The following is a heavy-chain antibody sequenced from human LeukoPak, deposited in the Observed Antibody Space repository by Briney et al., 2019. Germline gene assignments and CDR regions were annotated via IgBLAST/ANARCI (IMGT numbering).Heavy chain of an antibody. V-gene: IGHV3-21*01. CDR2: ISSSSYI. D-gene: IGHD1-26*01. CDR3: ARTGVEDSGSFFDY. Sequence: GGSLRLSCAASGFTFSSYSMNWVRQAPGKGLEWVSSISSSSYIYYADSVKGRFTISRDNAKNSLYLQMNSLRAEDTAVYYCARTGVEDSGSFFDYWGQGTLVTVSS. J-gene: IGHJ4*02. CDR1: GFTFSSYS.